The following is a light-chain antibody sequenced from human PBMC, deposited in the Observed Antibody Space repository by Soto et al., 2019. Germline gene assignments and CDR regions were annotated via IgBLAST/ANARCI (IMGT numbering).Light chain of an antibody. CDR1: QTISRW. Sequence: DIKVTQTPSPSPAKVGDEVTITCRASQTISRWLAWYQQKPGRAPKLLIYDASTLESGVPSRFSGSGSETEFTLTISRLQPDDFATYFCHSRAVGQGTLLQVK. J-gene: IGKJ5*01. CDR2: DAS. V-gene: IGKV1-5*01. CDR3: HSRA.